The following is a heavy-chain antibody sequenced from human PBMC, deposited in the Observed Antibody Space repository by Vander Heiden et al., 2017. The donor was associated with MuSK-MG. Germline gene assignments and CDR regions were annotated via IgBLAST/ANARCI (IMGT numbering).Heavy chain of an antibody. CDR3: ARRGEQLWWFDP. Sequence: EVQLVQSGAEVKKPGESLKISCKGSGYSFTNYWIGWVRQMPGKGLEWMGIIYPGASDTRYSPAFQGQVTISADKSIRTAYLKWRSMKASDTAIYYFARRGEQLWWFDPWGHGSLVTVSS. J-gene: IGHJ5*02. D-gene: IGHD6-6*01. CDR2: IYPGASDT. CDR1: GYSFTNYW. V-gene: IGHV5-51*01.